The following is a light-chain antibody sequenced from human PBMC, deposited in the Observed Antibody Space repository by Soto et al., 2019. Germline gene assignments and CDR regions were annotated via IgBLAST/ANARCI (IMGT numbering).Light chain of an antibody. Sequence: LTQPASVSGSPGHSITISCTGTSSDVGDYNYISWYQQQPGNAPKLIIYEVTNRPSGVSNRFSGSKSGNTASLTISGLQAEDEAEYFCTSYRGTTLGVLFGGGTKVTVL. V-gene: IGLV2-14*01. CDR1: SSDVGDYNY. CDR2: EVT. J-gene: IGLJ2*01. CDR3: TSYRGTTLGVL.